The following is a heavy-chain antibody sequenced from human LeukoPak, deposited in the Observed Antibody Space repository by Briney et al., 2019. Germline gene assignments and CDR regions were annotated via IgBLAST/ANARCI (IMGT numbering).Heavy chain of an antibody. J-gene: IGHJ6*02. Sequence: GESLKISCKGSGYIFTSYWISWVRQLPGKGLEWMGRIDPSDSYTNYSPSFQGHVTISADKSISTAYLQWSSLKASDTAMYYCARGRIYYDSSGYGMDVWGQGTTVTVSS. CDR2: IDPSDSYT. D-gene: IGHD3-22*01. CDR3: ARGRIYYDSSGYGMDV. CDR1: GYIFTSYW. V-gene: IGHV5-10-1*01.